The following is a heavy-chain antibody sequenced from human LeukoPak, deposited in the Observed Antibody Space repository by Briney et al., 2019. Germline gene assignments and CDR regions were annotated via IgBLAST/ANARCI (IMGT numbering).Heavy chain of an antibody. Sequence: GGSLRLSCAASGFTLSSYSMNWVRQAPGKGLEWVSSISSSSSYIQYADSVKGRFTISRDNSKNSLYLQMNSLRAEDTAVYYCARDIQLLDAFDIWGHGTMVTVSS. J-gene: IGHJ3*02. V-gene: IGHV3-21*01. D-gene: IGHD5-18*01. CDR3: ARDIQLLDAFDI. CDR2: ISSSSSYI. CDR1: GFTLSSYS.